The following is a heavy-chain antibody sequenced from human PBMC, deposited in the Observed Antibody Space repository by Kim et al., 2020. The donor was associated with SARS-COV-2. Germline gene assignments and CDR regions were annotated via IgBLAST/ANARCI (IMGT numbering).Heavy chain of an antibody. CDR1: GFTFSSYG. Sequence: GGSLRLSCAASGFTFSSYGMHWVRQAPGKGLEWVAVISYDGSNKYYADSVKGRFTISRDNSKNTLYLQMNSLRAEDTAVYYCAKDLWKCSWTSCGSGSYYIHREGGMDVWGQGTTVTVSS. D-gene: IGHD3-10*01. V-gene: IGHV3-30*18. CDR2: ISYDGSNK. J-gene: IGHJ6*02. CDR3: AKDLWKCSWTSCGSGSYYIHREGGMDV.